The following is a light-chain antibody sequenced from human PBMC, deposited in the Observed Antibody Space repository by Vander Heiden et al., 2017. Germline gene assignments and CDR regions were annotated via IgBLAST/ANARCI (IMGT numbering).Light chain of an antibody. J-gene: IGKJ4*01. CDR2: AAS. V-gene: IGKV1-13*02. Sequence: IRLTQPSSSLSAYVPDTLTIPCRASEGISRATGRYQQKPAEAPTLLIYAASRVESGVPSMFSGSGSGTDFTLTISSLQPGDCATYFCEQFNSDPTTFGGGTKVEIK. CDR1: EGISRA. CDR3: EQFNSDPTT.